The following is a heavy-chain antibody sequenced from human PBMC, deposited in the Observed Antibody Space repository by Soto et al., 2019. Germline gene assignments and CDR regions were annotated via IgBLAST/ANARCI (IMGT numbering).Heavy chain of an antibody. D-gene: IGHD2-21*01. Sequence: EVQLVESGGSLVKPGGSLRLSCAASGFTFNTDDMNWVRQAPGKGLEWVSSITTSSAYIYYADSLKGRITISRDNAKNSLFLQMNSLRAEDTAVYYCVRSGTARLLRHSWFDTWGQGTLVTVSS. V-gene: IGHV3-21*01. CDR3: VRSGTARLLRHSWFDT. CDR1: GFTFNTDD. J-gene: IGHJ5*02. CDR2: ITTSSAYI.